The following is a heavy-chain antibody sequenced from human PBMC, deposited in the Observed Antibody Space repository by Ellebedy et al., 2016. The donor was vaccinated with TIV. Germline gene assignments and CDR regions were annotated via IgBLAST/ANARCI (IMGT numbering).Heavy chain of an antibody. Sequence: ASVKVSCKAFGGTFSTYALNWVRQAPGQGLEWIGAFLPMFGKATSAQKFQGRVAITADESMTTAYMDLSSLRSEDTAVYYCARVRWATVARGVPFHYGMDVWGQGTTVTVTS. D-gene: IGHD3-10*01. CDR2: FLPMFGKA. CDR1: GGTFSTYA. V-gene: IGHV1-69*13. J-gene: IGHJ6*02. CDR3: ARVRWATVARGVPFHYGMDV.